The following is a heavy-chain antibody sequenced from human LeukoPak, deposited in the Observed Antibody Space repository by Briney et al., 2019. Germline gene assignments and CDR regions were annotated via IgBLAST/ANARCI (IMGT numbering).Heavy chain of an antibody. CDR3: ARSLRYDILTGYDYYYGMDV. D-gene: IGHD3-9*01. J-gene: IGHJ6*04. V-gene: IGHV5-51*01. Sequence: GESLKISCKGSGYSFTSYWIGGVGQRPGKARGGWGIIYPGDSDTRYSPSFQGQVIISADKSISTAYLQWSSLKASDTAMYYCARSLRYDILTGYDYYYGMDVWGKGTTVTVSS. CDR2: IYPGDSDT. CDR1: GYSFTSYW.